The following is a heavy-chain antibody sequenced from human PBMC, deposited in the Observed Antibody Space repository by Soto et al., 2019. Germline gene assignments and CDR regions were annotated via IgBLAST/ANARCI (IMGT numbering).Heavy chain of an antibody. V-gene: IGHV4-59*01. D-gene: IGHD3-22*01. CDR3: ARSTYYYDSSGYDLIDY. Sequence: SSETLSLTCTVSGGSISSYYWSWIRQPPGKGLEWIGYIYYSGSTNYNPSLKSRVTISVDTSKNQFSLKLSSVTAADTAVYYCARSTYYYDSSGYDLIDYWGQGTLVTVSS. CDR2: IYYSGST. CDR1: GGSISSYY. J-gene: IGHJ4*02.